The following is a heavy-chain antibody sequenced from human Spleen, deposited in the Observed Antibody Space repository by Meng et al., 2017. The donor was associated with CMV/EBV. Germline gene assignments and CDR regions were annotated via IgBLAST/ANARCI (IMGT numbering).Heavy chain of an antibody. CDR3: ARGLRRDGYNFNWFDP. D-gene: IGHD5-24*01. CDR2: INHSGST. V-gene: IGHV4-34*01. CDR1: VGSFSGYY. J-gene: IGHJ5*02. Sequence: YVGSFSGYYGSWIRQHPGKGLEWIGEINHSGSTNYNPSLKSRVTISVDTSKNQFSLKLSSVTAADTAVYYCARGLRRDGYNFNWFDPWGQGTLVTVSS.